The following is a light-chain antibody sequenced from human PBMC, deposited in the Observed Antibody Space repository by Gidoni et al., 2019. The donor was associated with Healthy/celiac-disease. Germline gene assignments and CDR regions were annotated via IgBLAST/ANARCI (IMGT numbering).Light chain of an antibody. Sequence: EIVMTQSPATLAVSPGERATLSCRASQSVSSNLAWYQQKPGQAPRLLIYASTRATGIPARFSGSGSGTEFTLTISSLQSEDFAVYYCQQYNNWPPLTVGGGTKVEIK. J-gene: IGKJ4*01. CDR2: AS. V-gene: IGKV3-15*01. CDR3: QQYNNWPPLT. CDR1: QSVSSN.